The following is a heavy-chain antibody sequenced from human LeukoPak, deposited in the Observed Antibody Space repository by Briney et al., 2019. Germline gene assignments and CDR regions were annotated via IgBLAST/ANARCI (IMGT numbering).Heavy chain of an antibody. D-gene: IGHD1-1*01. CDR3: ARDALADYFDY. J-gene: IGHJ4*02. CDR1: GFTFSDYY. V-gene: IGHV3-11*04. CDR2: ITSRSTTV. Sequence: KPGGSLRLSCAASGFTFSDYYMSWIRQAPGKGLEWVSLITSRSTTVHYADSVKGRFTISRDNAKNTLFLQMNSLRAEDTAVYYCARDALADYFDYWGQGTLVTVSS.